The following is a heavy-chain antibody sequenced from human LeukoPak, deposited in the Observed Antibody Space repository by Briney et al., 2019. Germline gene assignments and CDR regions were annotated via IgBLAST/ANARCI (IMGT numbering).Heavy chain of an antibody. CDR2: ILPIFGTT. CDR3: ARDTAMVRVFDY. V-gene: IGHV1-69*05. J-gene: IGHJ4*02. D-gene: IGHD5-18*01. Sequence: GASVKVSCKASGGTFSGYSISWVRQAPGQGLEWMGGILPIFGTTNYAQKFQGRVTLTTDESTSTAYMELSSLRSEDTAVYYCARDTAMVRVFDYWGQGTLVTVSS. CDR1: GGTFSGYS.